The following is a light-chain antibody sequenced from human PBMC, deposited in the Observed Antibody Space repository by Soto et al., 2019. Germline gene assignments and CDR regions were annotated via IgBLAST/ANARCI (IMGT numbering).Light chain of an antibody. CDR3: QQYNNWPPSH. V-gene: IGKV3-15*01. CDR1: QSVSSN. Sequence: EIVMTQSPATLSVPPGERATLSYRASQSVSSNLAWYQQKPGQAPRLFIYGASTSATGIPARFSGSGSGTEFTLTISSLQSEEFAVYDGQQYNNWPPSHFGEGTRLEIK. J-gene: IGKJ5*01. CDR2: GAS.